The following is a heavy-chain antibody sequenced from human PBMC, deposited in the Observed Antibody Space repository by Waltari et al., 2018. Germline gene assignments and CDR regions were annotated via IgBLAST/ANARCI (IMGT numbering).Heavy chain of an antibody. Sequence: QVYLVQSGAEMKKPGASVKVSCKASGYTFVNYGISWVRQAPGQGLEWVGWFNSYKGKTNYAQNLQYRVTMTMDRSTATAHMELRSLRSDDTAVYYCARVVFSGRYPHGFDFWGQGIMVTVS. CDR1: GYTFVNYG. CDR3: ARVVFSGRYPHGFDF. CDR2: FNSYKGKT. J-gene: IGHJ3*01. V-gene: IGHV1-18*01. D-gene: IGHD1-26*01.